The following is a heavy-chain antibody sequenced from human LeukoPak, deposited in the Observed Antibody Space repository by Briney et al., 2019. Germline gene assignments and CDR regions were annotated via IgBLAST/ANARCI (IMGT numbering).Heavy chain of an antibody. D-gene: IGHD2-8*01. V-gene: IGHV3-30*18. CDR2: ISYDGRTK. J-gene: IGHJ6*02. CDR1: GFTFAIYA. CDR3: AKYVYENYYGMDV. Sequence: PGRSLRLSCAASGFTFAIYAMHWVRQAPGKGLEWVAVISYDGRTKYYVDSVKGRFTISRDNSKNTLNLQMNSLRAEDTAVYYCAKYVYENYYGMDVWGQGTTVTVSS.